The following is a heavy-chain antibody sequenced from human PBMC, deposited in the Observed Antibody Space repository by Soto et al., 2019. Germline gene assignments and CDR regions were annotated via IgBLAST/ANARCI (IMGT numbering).Heavy chain of an antibody. V-gene: IGHV3-23*01. CDR2: ISDSGGLT. CDR3: ARRAFGSSRSFDI. J-gene: IGHJ3*02. Sequence: GGALRLSCSASGFAFISHPMSWVRPAPERGLEWVSGISDSGGLTYNADSVKGRFTIPRDNSKNTLFLQMNSLRAEDTAVYYCARRAFGSSRSFDIWGQGTMVTVSS. D-gene: IGHD6-6*01. CDR1: GFAFISHP.